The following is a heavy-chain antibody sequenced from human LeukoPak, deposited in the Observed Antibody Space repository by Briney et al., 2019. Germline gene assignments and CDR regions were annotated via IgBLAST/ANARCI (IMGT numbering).Heavy chain of an antibody. CDR3: ARESYSSSYLFDF. CDR2: IYTSGST. Sequence: KTSETLSLTCNVSGASIFNYYWSWIRQPAGKGLEWIGRIYTSGSTNYNPSLKSRVTMSVDTSKNQISLKVNSVTAADTAVYYCARESYSSSYLFDFWGQGTLVTVSS. CDR1: GASIFNYY. V-gene: IGHV4-4*07. D-gene: IGHD6-6*01. J-gene: IGHJ4*02.